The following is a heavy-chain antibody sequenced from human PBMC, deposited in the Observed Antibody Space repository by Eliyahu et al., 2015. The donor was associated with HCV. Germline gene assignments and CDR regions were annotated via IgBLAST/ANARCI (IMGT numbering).Heavy chain of an antibody. V-gene: IGHV3-7*03. D-gene: IGHD5-18*01. CDR2: IKQDGSEK. CDR1: GFTFSSYW. Sequence: EVQLVESGGGLVQPGGSLRLSCAASGFTFSSYWMSWVRQAPGKGLEWVANIKQDGSEKYYVDSVKGRFTISRDNAKNSLYLQMNSLRAEDTAVYYCARVSSTELWHPDCFDYWGQGTLVTVSS. J-gene: IGHJ4*02. CDR3: ARVSSTELWHPDCFDY.